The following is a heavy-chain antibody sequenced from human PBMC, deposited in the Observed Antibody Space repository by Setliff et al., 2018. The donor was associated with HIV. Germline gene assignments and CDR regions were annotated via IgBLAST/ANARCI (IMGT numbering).Heavy chain of an antibody. CDR3: ASTSSWYIDIS. CDR2: IYYSGTT. CDR1: GFSFRNSFYN. Sequence: SETLSLTCNVSGFSFRNSFYNWGWIRQPPGKGLEWIGTIYYSGTTYYNPSLNSRVTISVDTSKNQFSLRLSSVTAADTAVYYCASTSSWYIDISWAQGTLVTVSS. V-gene: IGHV4-39*01. D-gene: IGHD6-13*01. J-gene: IGHJ4*02.